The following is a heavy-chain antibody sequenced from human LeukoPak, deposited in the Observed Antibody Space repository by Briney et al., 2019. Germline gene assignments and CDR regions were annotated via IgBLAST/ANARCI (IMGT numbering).Heavy chain of an antibody. CDR1: GYTFTSYD. CDR3: ARGKVEGSGWYLIDYYYYYMDV. Sequence: ASVKVSCKASGYTFTSYDINWVRQATGQGLEWMGWMNPNSGNTGYAQKFQGRVTMTRNTSISTAYMELSSLRSEDTAVYYCARGKVEGSGWYLIDYYYYYMDVWGKGTTVTISS. J-gene: IGHJ6*03. V-gene: IGHV1-8*01. CDR2: MNPNSGNT. D-gene: IGHD6-19*01.